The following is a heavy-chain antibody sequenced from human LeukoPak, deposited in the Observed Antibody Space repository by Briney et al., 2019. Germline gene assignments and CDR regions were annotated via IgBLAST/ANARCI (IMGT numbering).Heavy chain of an antibody. CDR3: AREMTYGSSAFDI. Sequence: GGSLRLSCATSRFTFSTYSMNWVRQAPGKGLEWVSSISSGSNYIYYADSVKGRFTISRDNAKNSLYLQMNSLRVEDTAVYYCAREMTYGSSAFDIWGQGTTVIVSS. D-gene: IGHD6-6*01. V-gene: IGHV3-21*01. CDR2: ISSGSNYI. J-gene: IGHJ3*02. CDR1: RFTFSTYS.